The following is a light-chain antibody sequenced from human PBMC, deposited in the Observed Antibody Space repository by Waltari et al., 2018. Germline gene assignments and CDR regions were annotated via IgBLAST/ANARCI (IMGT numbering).Light chain of an antibody. Sequence: SYVLTQPPSVSVAPGQTARISFDGNNIGSKNVHWYQQKPGQAPVLVVYDAGDRPSGIPEGFSGSNAGNTATLTISRVDAGDEADYYCQVWDSGSDHYVFGTVTKVTVL. CDR1: NIGSKN. V-gene: IGLV3-21*02. CDR2: DAG. J-gene: IGLJ1*01. CDR3: QVWDSGSDHYV.